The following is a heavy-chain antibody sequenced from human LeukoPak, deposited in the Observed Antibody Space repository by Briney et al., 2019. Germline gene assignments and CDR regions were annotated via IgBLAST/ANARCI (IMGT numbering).Heavy chain of an antibody. Sequence: SQTLSLTCTVSGRSISSGSYYWSWIRQPAGKGLEWIGRIYTSGSTNYNPSLKSRVTISVDTSKNQFSLKLSSVTAADTAVYYCARDGSGSSGFDYWGQGTLVTVSS. J-gene: IGHJ4*02. V-gene: IGHV4-61*02. CDR1: GRSISSGSYY. CDR3: ARDGSGSSGFDY. CDR2: IYTSGST. D-gene: IGHD3-10*01.